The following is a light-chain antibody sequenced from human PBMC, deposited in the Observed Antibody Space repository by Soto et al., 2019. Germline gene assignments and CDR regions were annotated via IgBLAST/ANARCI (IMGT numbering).Light chain of an antibody. CDR2: DVN. CDR3: CSYAGTYTRV. J-gene: IGLJ1*01. V-gene: IGLV2-11*01. Sequence: QSVLTQPLSVSGSPGQSVTISCTRTSSDVDNYNNVSWYQQHPGKAPKLLIYDVNKRPSGVPYRFSGSKSGNTASLTISGLQAGDEADYFCCSYAGTYTRVFGTGTKVTVL. CDR1: SSDVDNYNN.